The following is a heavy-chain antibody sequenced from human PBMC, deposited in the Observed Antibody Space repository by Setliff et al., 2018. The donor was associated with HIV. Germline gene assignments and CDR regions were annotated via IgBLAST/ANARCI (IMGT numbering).Heavy chain of an antibody. CDR1: GASISGGGYY. J-gene: IGHJ5*01. Sequence: PSETLSLTCTVSGASISGGGYYWNWIRQSPGKGLEWIGYIFYNGSSYYNPSLKSRVTISADTSKNQFSLKLTSLTAADTAVDYCSRIHNPAHSFGWFDSWGQGTLVTVSS. CDR2: IFYNGSS. D-gene: IGHD5-18*01. V-gene: IGHV4-31*03. CDR3: SRIHNPAHSFGWFDS.